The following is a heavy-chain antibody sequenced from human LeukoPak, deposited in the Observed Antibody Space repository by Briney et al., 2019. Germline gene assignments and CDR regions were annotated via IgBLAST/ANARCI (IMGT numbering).Heavy chain of an antibody. CDR3: ARSRSGYSGYFFDY. CDR2: MNPNSGNT. D-gene: IGHD5-12*01. V-gene: IGHV1-8*01. Sequence: ASVKVSCKDSGYTFTSYDINWVRQATGQGLEWMGWMNPNSGNTGYAQKFQGRVTMTRNTSISTAYMELSSLRSDDTAVYYCARSRSGYSGYFFDYWGQGTLVTVSS. J-gene: IGHJ4*02. CDR1: GYTFTSYD.